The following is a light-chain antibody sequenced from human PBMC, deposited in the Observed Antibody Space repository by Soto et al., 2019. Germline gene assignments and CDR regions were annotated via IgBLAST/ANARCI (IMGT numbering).Light chain of an antibody. J-gene: IGKJ5*01. V-gene: IGKV3-20*01. CDR2: GPS. CDR3: QQYDNSLPIT. Sequence: ELVLTQSPGTLSLSPVERATLSGMASQSVSSSLAWYQQKPGLAPRLLIYGPSTRATGIPDRFSGSGSGTDFTLTISRLEPEDFAVYFCQQYDNSLPITFGQGTRLEI. CDR1: QSVSSS.